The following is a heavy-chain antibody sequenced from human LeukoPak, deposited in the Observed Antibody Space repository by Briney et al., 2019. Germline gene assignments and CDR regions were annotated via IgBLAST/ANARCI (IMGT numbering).Heavy chain of an antibody. Sequence: GGSLRLSCAASGFTFSTYAMTWVRQAPGKGLEWVSLISGTGGSTYYADSVKGRFTISRDNAKNSLYLQMNSLSAEDTAVYYCARETSYYGSGSYYKGRLDYWGQGTLVTVSS. J-gene: IGHJ4*02. CDR1: GFTFSTYA. CDR3: ARETSYYGSGSYYKGRLDY. D-gene: IGHD3-10*01. V-gene: IGHV3-23*01. CDR2: ISGTGGST.